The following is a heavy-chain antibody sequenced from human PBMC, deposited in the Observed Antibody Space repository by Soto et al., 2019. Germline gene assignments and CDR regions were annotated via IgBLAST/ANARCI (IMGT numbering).Heavy chain of an antibody. V-gene: IGHV4-59*08. Sequence: PSETLSLTCTVSGGSISSYYWSWIRHPPGKGLEWIGDIYYSGSTNYNPSLKSRVTISVDTSENQFSLKLRSVTAADTAVYYCARHGWFASWGRGTLVIVSS. CDR1: GGSISSYY. J-gene: IGHJ5*01. CDR3: ARHGWFAS. CDR2: IYYSGST.